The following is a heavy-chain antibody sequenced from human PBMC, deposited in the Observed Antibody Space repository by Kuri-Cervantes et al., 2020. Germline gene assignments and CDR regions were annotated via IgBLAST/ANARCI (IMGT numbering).Heavy chain of an antibody. CDR3: ARDGWFGELYFIYYYGVDV. Sequence: ASVKVSCKASGYTFTSYDINWVRQATGQGLEWMGWMNPNSGNTGYAQKFQGRVTMTRNTSISTAYMELSSLRSEDTAVYYCARDGWFGELYFIYYYGVDVWGQGTTVTVSS. J-gene: IGHJ6*02. D-gene: IGHD3-10*01. CDR2: MNPNSGNT. CDR1: GYTFTSYD. V-gene: IGHV1-8*01.